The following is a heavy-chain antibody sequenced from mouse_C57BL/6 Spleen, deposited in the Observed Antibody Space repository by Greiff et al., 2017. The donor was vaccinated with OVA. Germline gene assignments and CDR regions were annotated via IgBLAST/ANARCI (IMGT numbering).Heavy chain of an antibody. CDR2: IDPSDSET. CDR1: GYTFTSYW. J-gene: IGHJ2*01. Sequence: QVQLQQPGAELVRPGSSVKLSCKASGYTFTSYWMHWVKQRPIQGLEWIGNIDPSDSETHYNQKFKDKATLTVDKSSSTAYMQLSSLTSEDSAVYYCARGAYYCGRAYYFDYWGQGTTLTVSS. V-gene: IGHV1-52*01. D-gene: IGHD1-1*01. CDR3: ARGAYYCGRAYYFDY.